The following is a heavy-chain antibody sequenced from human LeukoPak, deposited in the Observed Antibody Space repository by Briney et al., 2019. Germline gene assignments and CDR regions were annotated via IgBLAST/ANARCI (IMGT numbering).Heavy chain of an antibody. J-gene: IGHJ4*02. V-gene: IGHV4-39*07. CDR1: GGSIRSSYYY. CDR3: ARGRSYGGNSIGY. D-gene: IGHD4-23*01. Sequence: PSETLSLTCTVSGGSIRSSYYYWGWIRQPPGKGLEWIGSIYDSGSTYYNPSLKSRVTISVDTSKNQFSLKLSSVTAADTAVYYCARGRSYGGNSIGYWGQGTLVTVSS. CDR2: IYDSGST.